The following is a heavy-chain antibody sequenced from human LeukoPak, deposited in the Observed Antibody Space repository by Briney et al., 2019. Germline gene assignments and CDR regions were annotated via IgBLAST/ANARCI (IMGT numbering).Heavy chain of an antibody. V-gene: IGHV3-7*03. CDR1: GFTLSNHW. Sequence: GGSLRLSCVVSGFTLSNHWMSWVRQAPGKGPEWVANINQDGSKEYYVDSVKGRFAISSDNAKNSLYLQMNSLRVEDTAVYYCARAIGDYAAFWGQGTLVTVSS. J-gene: IGHJ4*02. CDR2: INQDGSKE. CDR3: ARAIGDYAAF.